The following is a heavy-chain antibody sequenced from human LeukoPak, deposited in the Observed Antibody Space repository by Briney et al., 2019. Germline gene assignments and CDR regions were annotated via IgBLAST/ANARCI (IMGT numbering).Heavy chain of an antibody. J-gene: IGHJ6*04. Sequence: VASVTVSFKASAYTFTGYYMHWVRQPPGQGLERMGWINPNSGGTNYAQKFQGRVTMTRDTSISTAYMELSRLRSDDTAVYYCARDRDHVDTALGVWGKGTTVTVSS. CDR2: INPNSGGT. D-gene: IGHD5-18*01. V-gene: IGHV1-2*02. CDR1: AYTFTGYY. CDR3: ARDRDHVDTALGV.